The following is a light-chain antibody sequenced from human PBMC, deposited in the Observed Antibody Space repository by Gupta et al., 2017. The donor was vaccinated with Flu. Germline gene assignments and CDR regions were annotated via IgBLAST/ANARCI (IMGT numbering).Light chain of an antibody. J-gene: IGKJ2*01. Sequence: ERATLSCRASQSVRSSYLAWYQQKFGQSPRLLIYGASSRATGIPDRFSGSGSGTDFTLTISRLEPEDFAVYYCQQYGSSPGTFGQGTKLEIK. CDR2: GAS. CDR3: QQYGSSPGT. V-gene: IGKV3-20*01. CDR1: QSVRSSY.